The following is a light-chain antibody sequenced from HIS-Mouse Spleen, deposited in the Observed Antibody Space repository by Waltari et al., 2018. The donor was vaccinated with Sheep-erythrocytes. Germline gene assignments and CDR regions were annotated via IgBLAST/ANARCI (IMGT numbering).Light chain of an antibody. V-gene: IGLV3-1*01. CDR3: QAWNSSTAV. Sequence: SYELTQPPSVSVSPGQTASITCSGDKLGDKYACWYQQKQGQSPVLVIYQDSKRPSGIPRRFSVSNAGNTATLTISGTQAMDEADYYCQAWNSSTAVFGGGTKLTVL. CDR1: KLGDKY. CDR2: QDS. J-gene: IGLJ2*01.